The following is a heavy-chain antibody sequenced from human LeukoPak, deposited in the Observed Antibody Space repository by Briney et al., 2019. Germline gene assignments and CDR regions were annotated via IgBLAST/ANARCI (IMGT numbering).Heavy chain of an antibody. CDR3: ARGRLGELSLFDY. J-gene: IGHJ4*02. CDR2: IYYSGST. D-gene: IGHD3-16*02. V-gene: IGHV4-59*01. Sequence: SETLSLTCTVSGVSISSYYWSWIRQPPGKGLEWIGYIYYSGSTNYNPSLKSRVTISVDTSNNQFSLKLSSVTAADTAVYYCARGRLGELSLFDYWGQGTLVTVSS. CDR1: GVSISSYY.